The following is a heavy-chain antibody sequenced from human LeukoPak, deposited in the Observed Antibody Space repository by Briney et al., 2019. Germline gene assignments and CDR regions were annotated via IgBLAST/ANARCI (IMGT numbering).Heavy chain of an antibody. CDR1: GFTFSSYW. V-gene: IGHV3-7*01. Sequence: GSLRLSCAASGFTFSSYWMSWVRQAPGKGLEWVANIKQDGSEKYYADSVKGRFTISRDNSKNTLYLQMNSLRAEDTAVYYCAKVGLTVTTILDYFDYWGQGTLVSVSS. CDR2: IKQDGSEK. J-gene: IGHJ4*02. CDR3: AKVGLTVTTILDYFDY. D-gene: IGHD4-11*01.